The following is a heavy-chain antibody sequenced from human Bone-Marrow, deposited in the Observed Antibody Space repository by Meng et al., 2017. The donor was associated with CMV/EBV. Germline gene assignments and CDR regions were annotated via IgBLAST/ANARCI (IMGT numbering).Heavy chain of an antibody. D-gene: IGHD2-2*02. Sequence: GESLKISCAASGFTFSSYAMSWVRQAPGKGLEWVSAISGSGGSTYYADSVKGRFTISRDNAKNSLYLQMNSLRAEDTAVYYCARSNYIVVVPAAIPYFDYWGQGTLVTSSS. CDR3: ARSNYIVVVPAAIPYFDY. CDR2: ISGSGGST. V-gene: IGHV3-23*01. CDR1: GFTFSSYA. J-gene: IGHJ4*02.